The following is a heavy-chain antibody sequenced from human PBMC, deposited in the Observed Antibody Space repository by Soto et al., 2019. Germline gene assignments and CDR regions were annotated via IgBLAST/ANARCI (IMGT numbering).Heavy chain of an antibody. Sequence: ASVKVSCKASGYTFASYAMHWVRQAPGQRLEWMGWINAGNGNTKYSQKFQGRVTITRDTSASTAYMELSSLRSEDTAVYYCARGLGLYYFDYWGQGTLVTVSS. CDR3: ARGLGLYYFDY. D-gene: IGHD1-26*01. V-gene: IGHV1-3*01. CDR1: GYTFASYA. CDR2: INAGNGNT. J-gene: IGHJ4*02.